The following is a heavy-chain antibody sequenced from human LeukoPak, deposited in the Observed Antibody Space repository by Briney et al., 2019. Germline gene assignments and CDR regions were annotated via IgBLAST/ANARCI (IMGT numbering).Heavy chain of an antibody. CDR2: MNPHSGNT. D-gene: IGHD6-19*01. V-gene: IGHV1-8*02. Sequence: ASVKVSCKASGYTFTSYDFNWVRQATGQGLEWMGWMNPHSGNTGYAQKFQGRVTMTSNTSISTAYMELSSLRSEDTAVYYCASMHRQWLLGQFSSDAFDIWGQGTKVTVSS. CDR1: GYTFTSYD. CDR3: ASMHRQWLLGQFSSDAFDI. J-gene: IGHJ3*02.